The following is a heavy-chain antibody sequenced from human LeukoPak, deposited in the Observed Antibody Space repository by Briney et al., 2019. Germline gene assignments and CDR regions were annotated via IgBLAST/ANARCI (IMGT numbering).Heavy chain of an antibody. V-gene: IGHV3-7*01. Sequence: GGSLRLSCAASGFTFSSYWMSWVRQAPGKGLEWVANIKQDGSEKYYVDSVKGRFTISRDNAKNSLYLQMNSLRAEDTAVYYCARDRSFGSSFYFDYWGQGTLVTVSS. D-gene: IGHD6-13*01. CDR3: ARDRSFGSSFYFDY. J-gene: IGHJ4*02. CDR1: GFTFSSYW. CDR2: IKQDGSEK.